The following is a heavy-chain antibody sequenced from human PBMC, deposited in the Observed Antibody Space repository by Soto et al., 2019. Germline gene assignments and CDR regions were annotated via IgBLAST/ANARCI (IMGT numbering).Heavy chain of an antibody. V-gene: IGHV3-30-3*01. CDR3: AREAAAGGDAFDI. J-gene: IGHJ3*02. Sequence: QVQLVESGGGVVQPGRSLRLSCAASGFTFSSYAMHWVRQAPGKGLEWVAVISYDGSNKYYADSVKGRFTISRDNSKNTLYLQMNSLRAEDTAVYYCAREAAAGGDAFDIWGQGTIVTVSS. CDR2: ISYDGSNK. D-gene: IGHD6-13*01. CDR1: GFTFSSYA.